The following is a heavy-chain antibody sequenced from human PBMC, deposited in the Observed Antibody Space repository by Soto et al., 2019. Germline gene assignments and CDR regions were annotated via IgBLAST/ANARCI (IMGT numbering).Heavy chain of an antibody. V-gene: IGHV3-11*01. D-gene: IGHD1-26*01. CDR2: ISSSSSTI. CDR1: GFTFSDYY. Sequence: GGSLRLSCAASGFTFSDYYMSWIRQAPGKGLKWVSYISSSSSTIYYADSVKGRFTISRDNAKNSLNLQMNSLRAEDTAVYYCARGDGGSYYWPGREPDYYYYGMDVWGQGTTVTVSS. CDR3: ARGDGGSYYWPGREPDYYYYGMDV. J-gene: IGHJ6*02.